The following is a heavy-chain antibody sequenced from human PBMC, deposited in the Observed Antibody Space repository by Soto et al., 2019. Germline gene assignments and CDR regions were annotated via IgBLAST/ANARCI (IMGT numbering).Heavy chain of an antibody. J-gene: IGHJ5*02. V-gene: IGHV4-31*03. CDR1: GGSISSGGYY. Sequence: QVQLQESGPGLVKPSQTLSLTCTVSGGSISSGGYYWSWIRQHPGKGLEWIGYLYYSGSTYYNPSLKSRVNISVDTSKNQFSLKLSSVTAADTAVYYWAREVVYATTNWFDPWGQGTLVTVSS. CDR3: AREVVYATTNWFDP. D-gene: IGHD2-8*02. CDR2: LYYSGST.